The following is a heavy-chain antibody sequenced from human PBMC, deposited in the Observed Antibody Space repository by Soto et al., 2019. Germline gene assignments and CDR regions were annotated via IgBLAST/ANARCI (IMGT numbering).Heavy chain of an antibody. J-gene: IGHJ3*01. D-gene: IGHD3-9*01. Sequence: EMQLLESGGDLVQPGGSLSLSCAASGFTFSNYAMTWVRQAPGKGLEYVSAISGSGVTTYSPDSMKGRFTISRDNSNNTLYLPKHGLRAEETAVYYGEKYRDDIGMVAAFDVWGQGTMVTVSS. CDR1: GFTFSNYA. CDR2: ISGSGVTT. CDR3: EKYRDDIGMVAAFDV. V-gene: IGHV3-23*01.